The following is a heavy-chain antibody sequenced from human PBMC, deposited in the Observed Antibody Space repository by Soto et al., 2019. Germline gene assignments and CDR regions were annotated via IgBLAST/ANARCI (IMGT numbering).Heavy chain of an antibody. CDR2: ISWNSGSI. V-gene: IGHV3-9*01. J-gene: IGHJ3*02. D-gene: IGHD4-17*01. CDR1: GFTFDDYA. CDR3: AKEIYYGGNGPNAFDI. Sequence: DVQMVESGGGWVQPGRSLRLSCAASGFTFDDYAMHWVRQAPGKGLEWVSGISWNSGSIGYAYSVKGRFTLSRDNDKNSLYLQMNSRSAEDTALYYCAKEIYYGGNGPNAFDIWGQGTLVTVSS.